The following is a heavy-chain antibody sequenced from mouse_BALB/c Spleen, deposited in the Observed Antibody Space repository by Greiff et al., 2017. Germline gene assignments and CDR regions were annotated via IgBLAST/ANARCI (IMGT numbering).Heavy chain of an antibody. V-gene: IGHV1-4*02. J-gene: IGHJ4*01. D-gene: IGHD1-1*01. Sequence: QVQLQQSAAELARPGASVKMSCKASGYTFTSYTMHWVKQRPGQGLEWIGYINPSSGYTEYNQKFKDKTTLTADKSSSTAYMQLSSLTSEDSAVYYCARRTTVKSYAMDYWGQGTSVTVSS. CDR3: ARRTTVKSYAMDY. CDR2: INPSSGYT. CDR1: GYTFTSYT.